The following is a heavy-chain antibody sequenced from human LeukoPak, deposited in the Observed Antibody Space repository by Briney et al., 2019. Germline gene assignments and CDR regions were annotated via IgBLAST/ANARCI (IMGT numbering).Heavy chain of an antibody. Sequence: SETLSLTCAVYGGSFSGYYWSWIRQPPGKGLEWIGEINHSGGTNYNPSLKSRVTISVDTSKNQFSLKLSSVTAADTAVYYCARASITGIGLDYWGQGTLVTVSS. CDR2: INHSGGT. D-gene: IGHD1-20*01. CDR1: GGSFSGYY. V-gene: IGHV4-34*01. CDR3: ARASITGIGLDY. J-gene: IGHJ4*02.